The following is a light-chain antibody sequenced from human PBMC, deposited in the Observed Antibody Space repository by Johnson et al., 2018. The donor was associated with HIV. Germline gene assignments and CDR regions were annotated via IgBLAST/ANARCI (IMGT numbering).Light chain of an antibody. CDR3: ATWDARLNGFYV. J-gene: IGLJ1*01. CDR2: DNN. Sequence: QSVLTQPPSVSAAPGQKVTISCSGSSSNIGNNYVSWYQQLPGTAPKLLIYDNNKRPSGIPDRFSGSKSGTSATLGITGLQTGDEADYFCATWDARLNGFYVFGTGTKFTVL. V-gene: IGLV1-51*01. CDR1: SSNIGNNY.